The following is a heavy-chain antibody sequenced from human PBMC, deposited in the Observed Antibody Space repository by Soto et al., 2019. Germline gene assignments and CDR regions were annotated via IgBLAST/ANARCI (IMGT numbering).Heavy chain of an antibody. J-gene: IGHJ3*02. D-gene: IGHD2-21*02. V-gene: IGHV1-3*01. CDR1: GYTFTSYA. Sequence: GASVKVSCKASGYTFTSYAMHWVRQAPGQRLEWMEWINAGNGNTKYSQKFQGRVTITRDTSGSTAYMELSSLRSEDTAVYYCARRTRAGKGDGDAFDIWGQGTMVTVSS. CDR3: ARRTRAGKGDGDAFDI. CDR2: INAGNGNT.